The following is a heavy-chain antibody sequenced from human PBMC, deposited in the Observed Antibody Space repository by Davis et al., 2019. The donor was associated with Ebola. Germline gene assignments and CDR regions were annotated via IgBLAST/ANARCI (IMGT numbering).Heavy chain of an antibody. CDR1: GGSFSGYY. V-gene: IGHV4-34*01. Sequence: SETLSLTCAVYGGSFSGYYWSWIRQPPGKGLEWIGEINHSGSTNYNPSLRSRVTILVDTSKNQFSLKLTSVTAADTAVYYCARHGGLAVAGNFDYWGQGTLVTVSS. D-gene: IGHD6-19*01. CDR2: INHSGST. CDR3: ARHGGLAVAGNFDY. J-gene: IGHJ4*02.